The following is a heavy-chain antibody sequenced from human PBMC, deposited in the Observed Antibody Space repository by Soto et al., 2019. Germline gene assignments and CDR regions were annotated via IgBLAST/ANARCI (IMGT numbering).Heavy chain of an antibody. D-gene: IGHD2-15*01. CDR1: GGSISSFY. J-gene: IGHJ5*02. CDR3: AKEFCDPNGCYGRWLDP. V-gene: IGHV4-59*01. Sequence: VQLQESGPGLAKPSETLSLTCTVSGGSISSFYWSWIRQPPGKGLEWIGNVFYSGSTIYNPSLKSRVTISVDTYKNQFSLKLSSVTAADTAVYYCAKEFCDPNGCYGRWLDPWGQGTLVTVSS. CDR2: VFYSGST.